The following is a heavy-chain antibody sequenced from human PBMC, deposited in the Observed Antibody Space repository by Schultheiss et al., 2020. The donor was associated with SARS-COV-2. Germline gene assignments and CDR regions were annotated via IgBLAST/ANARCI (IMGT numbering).Heavy chain of an antibody. CDR2: IYHSGST. CDR1: GGSISSSNW. Sequence: SETLSLTCAVSGGSISSSNWWSWVRQPPGKGLEWIGEIYHSGSTNYNPSLKSRVTISVDTSKNQFSLKLSSVTAADTALYYCARGGVAGTNFDYWGQGTLVTVSS. J-gene: IGHJ4*02. V-gene: IGHV4-4*02. CDR3: ARGGVAGTNFDY. D-gene: IGHD6-19*01.